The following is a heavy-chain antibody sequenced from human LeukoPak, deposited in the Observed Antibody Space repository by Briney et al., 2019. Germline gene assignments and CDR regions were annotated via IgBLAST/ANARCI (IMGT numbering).Heavy chain of an antibody. CDR3: ARRGMVRGVMVDN. Sequence: SETLSLTCTVSDDSISSSPYYWGWIRQPPGKGLEWIASVYYSGTTWYSPSLRSRVTMSVDTSNNQFSLRLSSVTAADTALYFCARRGMVRGVMVDNWGQGTLVTVSS. V-gene: IGHV4-39*01. D-gene: IGHD3-10*01. CDR2: VYYSGTT. CDR1: DDSISSSPYY. J-gene: IGHJ4*02.